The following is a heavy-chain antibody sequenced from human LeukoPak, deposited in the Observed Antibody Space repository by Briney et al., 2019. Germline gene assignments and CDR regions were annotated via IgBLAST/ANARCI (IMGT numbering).Heavy chain of an antibody. CDR1: GFTFSRYI. CDR3: ARRRDYFDY. Sequence: GGSLRLSCVASGFTFSRYIMTWVRQAPGKGLEWVSGIGGSGSSTYYADSVKGRFTVSRDNSKNTLYLQMNSLRVEDTAVYFCARRRDYFDYWGQGTLVTVSS. V-gene: IGHV3-23*01. J-gene: IGHJ4*02. CDR2: IGGSGSST.